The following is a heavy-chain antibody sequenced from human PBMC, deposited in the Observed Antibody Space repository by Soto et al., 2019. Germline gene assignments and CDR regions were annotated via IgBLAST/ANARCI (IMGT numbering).Heavy chain of an antibody. CDR3: ARALADTAMVNFDY. J-gene: IGHJ4*02. V-gene: IGHV4-30-4*01. CDR2: IYYSGST. Sequence: SETLSLTCTVSGGSISSGDYYWSWIRQPPGKGLEWIGYIYYSGSTYYNPSLKSRVTISVDTSKNQFSLKLSSVTAADTAVYYCARALADTAMVNFDYWGQGTLVTVSS. CDR1: GGSISSGDYY. D-gene: IGHD5-18*01.